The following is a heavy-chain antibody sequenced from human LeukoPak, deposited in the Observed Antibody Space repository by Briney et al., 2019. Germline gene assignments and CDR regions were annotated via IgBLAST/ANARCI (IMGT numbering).Heavy chain of an antibody. Sequence: ASVKVSCKASGYTFTAYYMHWVRQAPGQRLEWMGWVNPNSGGTNYAQKFQDRVTMTRDTSISTAYMELHRLRSDDTAVYYCATVPLNGYSSSWYSFDYWGQGALVTVSS. CDR3: ATVPLNGYSSSWYSFDY. V-gene: IGHV1-2*02. D-gene: IGHD6-13*01. CDR1: GYTFTAYY. J-gene: IGHJ4*02. CDR2: VNPNSGGT.